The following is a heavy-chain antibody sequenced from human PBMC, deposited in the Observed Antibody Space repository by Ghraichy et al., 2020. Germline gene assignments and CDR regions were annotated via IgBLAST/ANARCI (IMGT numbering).Heavy chain of an antibody. CDR3: AKDYSSGYYFFDY. J-gene: IGHJ4*02. Sequence: GGSLRLSCAASGFTFSSYGMHWVRQAPGKGLEWVAFIRYDGSNKYYADSVKGRFTISRDNSKNTLYLQMNSLRAEDTAVYYCAKDYSSGYYFFDYWGQGTLVTVSS. CDR2: IRYDGSNK. V-gene: IGHV3-30*02. D-gene: IGHD3-22*01. CDR1: GFTFSSYG.